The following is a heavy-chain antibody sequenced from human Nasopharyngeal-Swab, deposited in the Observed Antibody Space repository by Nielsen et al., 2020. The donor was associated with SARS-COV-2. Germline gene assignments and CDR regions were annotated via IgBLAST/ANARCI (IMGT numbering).Heavy chain of an antibody. V-gene: IGHV3-23*01. Sequence: GGSLRLSCAASGFTFSSYAMSWVRQAPGKGLEWVSAISGSGGSTYYADSVKGRFTISRDNSKNTLFLQMNSLRAEDTAVYYCAKGTSDYYDTSGNDKWGQGTLVTVSS. J-gene: IGHJ4*02. D-gene: IGHD3-22*01. CDR1: GFTFSSYA. CDR3: AKGTSDYYDTSGNDK. CDR2: ISGSGGST.